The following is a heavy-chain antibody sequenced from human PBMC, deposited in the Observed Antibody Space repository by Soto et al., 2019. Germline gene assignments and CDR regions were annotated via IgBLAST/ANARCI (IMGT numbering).Heavy chain of an antibody. Sequence: ASVKVSCKASGCTFTSYGISWVRQAPGQGLEWMGWISAYNGNTNYAQKLQGRVTMTTDTSTSTAYMELRSLRSDDTAVYYCARGYDILTGYYSPASTPDYWGQGTLVTVSS. CDR3: ARGYDILTGYYSPASTPDY. J-gene: IGHJ4*02. D-gene: IGHD3-9*01. CDR1: GCTFTSYG. V-gene: IGHV1-18*01. CDR2: ISAYNGNT.